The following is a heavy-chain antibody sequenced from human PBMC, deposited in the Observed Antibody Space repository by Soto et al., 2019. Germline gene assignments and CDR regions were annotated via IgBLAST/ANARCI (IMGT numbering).Heavy chain of an antibody. J-gene: IGHJ3*02. V-gene: IGHV1-8*01. Sequence: GASVKVSCKASGYTFTSYDINWVRQATGQGLEWMGWMNPNSGNTGYAQKFQGRVTMTRNTSISTAYMELSSLRSEDTAVYYCARERGYSGYDWFDAFDIWGQGTMV. CDR3: ARERGYSGYDWFDAFDI. CDR2: MNPNSGNT. CDR1: GYTFTSYD. D-gene: IGHD5-12*01.